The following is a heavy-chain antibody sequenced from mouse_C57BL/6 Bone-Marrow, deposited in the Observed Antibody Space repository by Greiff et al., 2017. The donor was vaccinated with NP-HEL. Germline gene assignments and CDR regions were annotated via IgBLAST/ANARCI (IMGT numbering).Heavy chain of an antibody. Sequence: EVQLQQSGAELVRPGASVKLSCTASGFNIKDDYMHWVKQRPEQGLEWIGWIDPENGDTEYASKFQGKATITADTSSNTAYLQLSSLTSEDTAVYYCTIGDGMVTTRDMDYWGQGTSVTVSS. D-gene: IGHD2-2*01. J-gene: IGHJ4*01. CDR3: TIGDGMVTTRDMDY. CDR1: GFNIKDDY. V-gene: IGHV14-4*01. CDR2: IDPENGDT.